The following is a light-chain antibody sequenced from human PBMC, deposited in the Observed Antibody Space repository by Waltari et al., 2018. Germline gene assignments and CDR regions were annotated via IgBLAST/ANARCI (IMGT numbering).Light chain of an antibody. CDR3: QQYYSTPPT. CDR1: QSVLYSSNNKNY. CDR2: WAS. J-gene: IGKJ1*01. Sequence: DSVMTQSPDSLAVSLGERATSNCKSSQSVLYSSNNKNYLAWYQQKPGQPPKLLLYWASTRESGVPDRFSGSGSGTDFTLTISSLQAEDVAVYYCQQYYSTPPTVGQGTKVEIK. V-gene: IGKV4-1*01.